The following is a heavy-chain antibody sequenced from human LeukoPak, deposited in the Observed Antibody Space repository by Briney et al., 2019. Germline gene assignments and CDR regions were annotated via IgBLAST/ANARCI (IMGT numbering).Heavy chain of an antibody. D-gene: IGHD3-16*01. CDR3: ARERGGYYFDY. CDR2: IIGDGGST. J-gene: IGHJ4*02. Sequence: GGSLRLSCAASGFTFGIYTMHWVRQAPGKGLEYVSAIIGDGGSTYYPTSLKGRFTISRDNSKNTLYLQMGSLRAEDMAVYYCARERGGYYFDYWGQGTLVTVSS. CDR1: GFTFGIYT. V-gene: IGHV3-64*01.